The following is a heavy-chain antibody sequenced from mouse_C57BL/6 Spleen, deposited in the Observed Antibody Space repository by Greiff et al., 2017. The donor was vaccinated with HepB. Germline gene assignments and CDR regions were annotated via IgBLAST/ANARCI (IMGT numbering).Heavy chain of an antibody. CDR3: ARCLDSSGCPFAY. V-gene: IGHV1-55*01. D-gene: IGHD3-2*02. J-gene: IGHJ3*01. Sequence: QVQLQQPGAELVKPGASVKMSCKASGYTFTSYWITWVKQRPGQGLEWIGDIYPGSGSTNYNEKFKSKATLTVDTSSSTAYMQLSSLTSEDSAVYYCARCLDSSGCPFAYWGQGTLVTVSA. CDR2: IYPGSGST. CDR1: GYTFTSYW.